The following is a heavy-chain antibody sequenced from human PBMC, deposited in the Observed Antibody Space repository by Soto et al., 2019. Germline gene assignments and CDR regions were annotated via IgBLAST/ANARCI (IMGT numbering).Heavy chain of an antibody. Sequence: QVQLVQSGAEVKKPGASVKVSCKASGYTFTSFAITWVRLAPGQGLEWMGWISAYNGNTNYAQQFRGRVTMTTDTSTSTAYRERRSLKSDDTAVYYLAGGGEYGDYEAYWGQGTLVTVSS. CDR2: ISAYNGNT. V-gene: IGHV1-18*01. CDR3: AGGGEYGDYEAY. J-gene: IGHJ4*02. D-gene: IGHD4-17*01. CDR1: GYTFTSFA.